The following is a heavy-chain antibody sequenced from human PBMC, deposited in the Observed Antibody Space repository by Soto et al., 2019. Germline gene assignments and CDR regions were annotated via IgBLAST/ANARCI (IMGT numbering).Heavy chain of an antibody. Sequence: PVGSLRLSCAASGFTFSSYAMHWVRQAPGKGLEWVAVISYDGGNKYYADSVKGRFTISRDNSKNTLYLQMNSLRAEDTAVYYCARQGLAAAGPYYYYYGMDVWGQGTTVTVSS. CDR3: ARQGLAAAGPYYYYYGMDV. D-gene: IGHD6-13*01. CDR1: GFTFSSYA. J-gene: IGHJ6*02. V-gene: IGHV3-30-3*01. CDR2: ISYDGGNK.